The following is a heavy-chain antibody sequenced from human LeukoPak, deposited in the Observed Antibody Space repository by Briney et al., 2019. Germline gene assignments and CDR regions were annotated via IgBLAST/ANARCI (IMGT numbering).Heavy chain of an antibody. Sequence: ASVKVSCKASGYTFDDYAISWVRQAPGQGLEWMGWINTYNGDTITAQKFQDRVTLTTDTSTTTASMELRSLRSDDTAFYYCARDSAILGIFFDSWGQGTLVTVSS. CDR2: INTYNGDT. CDR1: GYTFDDYA. CDR3: ARDSAILGIFFDS. J-gene: IGHJ4*02. V-gene: IGHV1-18*01. D-gene: IGHD2/OR15-2a*01.